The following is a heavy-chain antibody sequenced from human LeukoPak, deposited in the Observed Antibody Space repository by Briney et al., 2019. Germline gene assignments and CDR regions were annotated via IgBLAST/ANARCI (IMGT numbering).Heavy chain of an antibody. V-gene: IGHV4-39*07. CDR2: IYYSGST. J-gene: IGHJ6*02. D-gene: IGHD5-12*01. CDR1: GGSISSSSYY. Sequence: PSETLSLTCTVSGGSISSSSYYWGWIRQPPGKGLEWIGSIYYSGSTYYNPSLKSRVTISVDTSKDQFSLKLSSVTAADTAVYYCARDLLDLGLVGLPRGMDVWGQGTTVTVSS. CDR3: ARDLLDLGLVGLPRGMDV.